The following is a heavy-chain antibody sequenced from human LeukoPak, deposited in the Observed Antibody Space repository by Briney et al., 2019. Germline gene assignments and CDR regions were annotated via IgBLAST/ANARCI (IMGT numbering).Heavy chain of an antibody. Sequence: GASVKVSCKASGYTLTGYYMHWVRQAPGQGLEWMGWINPNSGGTNYAQKFQGRVTMTRDTSISTDYMELSRLRSDDTAVYYCARAVLLGTDFDYWGQGTLVTISS. CDR1: GYTLTGYY. V-gene: IGHV1-2*02. CDR2: INPNSGGT. D-gene: IGHD5-18*01. CDR3: ARAVLLGTDFDY. J-gene: IGHJ4*02.